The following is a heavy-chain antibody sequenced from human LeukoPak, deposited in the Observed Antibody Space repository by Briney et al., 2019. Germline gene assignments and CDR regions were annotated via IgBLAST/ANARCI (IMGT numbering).Heavy chain of an antibody. CDR3: AKGPGAAVGKRYIQH. D-gene: IGHD6-13*01. Sequence: PGGSLRLSCAASGFTFNDYAMHWVRQAPGKGLEWVSLISWDSGNTYYADSVKGRFTISRDNSKNSLSLQTNSLRAEDTALYYCAKGPGAAVGKRYIQHWGQGTLVTVSS. CDR2: ISWDSGNT. CDR1: GFTFNDYA. V-gene: IGHV3-43D*03. J-gene: IGHJ1*01.